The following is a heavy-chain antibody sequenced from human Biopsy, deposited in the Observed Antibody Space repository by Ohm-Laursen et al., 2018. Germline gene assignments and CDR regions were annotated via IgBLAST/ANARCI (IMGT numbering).Heavy chain of an antibody. J-gene: IGHJ4*02. CDR1: GFIFRNYA. CDR2: ISSSGITA. D-gene: IGHD6-19*01. V-gene: IGHV3-11*01. Sequence: SLRLSCTASGFIFRNYAMGWIRQAPGKGLEWVSYISSSGITAHYADSVKGRFTISRDNAKNSLYLQMNSLRAEDTAIYYCARSGWNFEFDSWGKGTLVAVSS. CDR3: ARSGWNFEFDS.